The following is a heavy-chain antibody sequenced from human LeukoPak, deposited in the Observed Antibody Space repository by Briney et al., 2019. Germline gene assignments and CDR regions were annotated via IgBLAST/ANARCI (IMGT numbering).Heavy chain of an antibody. J-gene: IGHJ5*02. CDR1: GGSISSSSYY. D-gene: IGHD1-26*01. V-gene: IGHV4-39*01. CDR3: ARQEALGSNWFDP. CDR2: IYYSGST. Sequence: KSSETLCLTCTVSGGSISSSSYYWGWLRQPPGKGREWIGSIYYSGSTYYNPSLKSRVTISVDTSKNQFSLTLSSVTAADTAVYYCARQEALGSNWFDPWGQGTLVTVSS.